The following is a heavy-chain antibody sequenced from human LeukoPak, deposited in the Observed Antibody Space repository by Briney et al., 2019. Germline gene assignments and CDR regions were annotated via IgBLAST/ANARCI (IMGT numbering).Heavy chain of an antibody. Sequence: ASVKVSCKTSGGTFSSYEINWVRQAPGQGLEWTGGIIPIVGTANYAEKFQGRVTMTADESTSTAYMELSSLRSEDTAVYYCARVSIAARLNYYYGMDVWGQGTTVTVSS. D-gene: IGHD6-6*01. V-gene: IGHV1-69*13. CDR1: GGTFSSYE. CDR3: ARVSIAARLNYYYGMDV. CDR2: IIPIVGTA. J-gene: IGHJ6*02.